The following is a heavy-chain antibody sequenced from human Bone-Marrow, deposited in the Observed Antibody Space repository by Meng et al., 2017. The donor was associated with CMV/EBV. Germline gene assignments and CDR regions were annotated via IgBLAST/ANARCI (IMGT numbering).Heavy chain of an antibody. D-gene: IGHD3-16*01. CDR1: GGSFSGYY. J-gene: IGHJ5*02. CDR2: IYYSGST. Sequence: SETLSLTCAVYGGSFSGYYWSWIRQPPGKGLEWIGYIYYSGSTNYNPSLKSRVTISVDTSKNQFSLKLSSVTAADTAVYYCARVLGELPWGLNWFDPWGQGTLVTV. CDR3: ARVLGELPWGLNWFDP. V-gene: IGHV4-59*01.